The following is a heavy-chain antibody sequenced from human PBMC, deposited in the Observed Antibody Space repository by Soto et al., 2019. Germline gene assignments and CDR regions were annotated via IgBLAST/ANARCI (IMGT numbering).Heavy chain of an antibody. Sequence: QLQLQESGPGLVKPSETLSLTCTVSGGSISSGTYYWGWIRQPPGKGLEWIGSIYYSGSTYYTPSLKSRVTISVDTSKNQFSLRLSSVTATDTAVYFCARHVKGYCSSTSCHTDYWGQGTLVTVSS. CDR2: IYYSGST. CDR1: GGSISSGTYY. J-gene: IGHJ4*02. D-gene: IGHD2-2*01. CDR3: ARHVKGYCSSTSCHTDY. V-gene: IGHV4-39*01.